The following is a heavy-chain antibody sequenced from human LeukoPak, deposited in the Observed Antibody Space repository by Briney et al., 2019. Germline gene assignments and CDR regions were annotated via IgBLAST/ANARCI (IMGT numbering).Heavy chain of an antibody. CDR3: AKDQGALWFGELYGAFDI. Sequence: PGRSLSLSCAASGFTLEDYAMHWLRQAPGKGLEGVSGISWNSGSIGYADSVKGRSTISRDNAKNSLYLQMNSLRAEDTALYYCAKDQGALWFGELYGAFDIWGQGTMVTVSS. J-gene: IGHJ3*02. CDR1: GFTLEDYA. V-gene: IGHV3-9*01. D-gene: IGHD3-10*01. CDR2: ISWNSGSI.